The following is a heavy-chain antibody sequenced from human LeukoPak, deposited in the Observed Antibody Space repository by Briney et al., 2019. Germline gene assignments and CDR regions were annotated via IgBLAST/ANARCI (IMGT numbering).Heavy chain of an antibody. V-gene: IGHV1-18*01. J-gene: IGHJ3*02. Sequence: ASVKVSCKASGYTFTNYGVTWVRPAPGQGLEWMGWISAYYGNTNFAQNFQDRVTMTTDTSTNTAYMELRSLRYDDTAVYYCARVHYYASGTYPRDDDALDIWGQGTMVTVSS. CDR1: GYTFTNYG. D-gene: IGHD3-10*01. CDR3: ARVHYYASGTYPRDDDALDI. CDR2: ISAYYGNT.